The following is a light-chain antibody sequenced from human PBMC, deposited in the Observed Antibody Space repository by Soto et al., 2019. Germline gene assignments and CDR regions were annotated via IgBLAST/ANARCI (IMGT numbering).Light chain of an antibody. J-gene: IGKJ1*01. V-gene: IGKV1-5*03. CDR2: KAS. Sequence: DIQMTQSPSTLSASXXXRVTITCRASQSISSWLAWYQQKPGKAPKLLIYKASSLESGVPSRFSGSGSGTEFTLTISSLQPDDFATYYCQQYNSSPWTFGQGTKVEIK. CDR1: QSISSW. CDR3: QQYNSSPWT.